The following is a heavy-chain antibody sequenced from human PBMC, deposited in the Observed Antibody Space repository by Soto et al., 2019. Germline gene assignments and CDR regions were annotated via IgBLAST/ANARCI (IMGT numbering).Heavy chain of an antibody. CDR2: IYTSGCT. V-gene: IGHV4-4*07. CDR3: GRDRRMWKAAACNMDV. J-gene: IGHJ6*02. CDR1: GGSISSYY. Sequence: SETLSLTCTVSGGSISSYYWSWIRQPAGKGLEWIGRIYTSGCTNYNPSLKSRVTMSVDTSKNQFSLKLSSVTAADTAVYYCGRDRRMWKAAACNMDVWGQGTTVTVS. D-gene: IGHD6-13*01.